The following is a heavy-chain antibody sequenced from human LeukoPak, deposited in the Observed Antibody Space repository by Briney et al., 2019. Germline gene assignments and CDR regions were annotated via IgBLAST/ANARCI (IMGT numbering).Heavy chain of an antibody. CDR3: ARAVSSSSCYFLNY. D-gene: IGHD2-2*01. J-gene: IGHJ4*02. CDR2: ISSSSDYI. V-gene: IGHV3-21*01. Sequence: PGGSLRLSCAASGFTFSSYNMNWVRQAPGKGLEWVSSISSSSDYIYYADSVKGRFTISRDNAKNSLYLQMKSLRAEDTAVYYCARAVSSSSCYFLNYWGQGTLVTVSS. CDR1: GFTFSSYN.